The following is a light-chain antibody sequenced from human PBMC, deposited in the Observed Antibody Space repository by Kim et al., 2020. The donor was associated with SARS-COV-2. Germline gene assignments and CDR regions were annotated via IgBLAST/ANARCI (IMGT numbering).Light chain of an antibody. V-gene: IGKV1-5*01. CDR1: QSIGNW. CDR2: DAS. J-gene: IGKJ1*01. CDR3: QHNNSYSLT. Sequence: DIQMTQSPSSLSASVGDRVTITCRASQSIGNWLAWYQQKPGKAPKLLIYDASSLESGVPSRFSGSGSGTEFTLTISSLQPDDFATYYCQHNNSYSLTFGQGTKVDIK.